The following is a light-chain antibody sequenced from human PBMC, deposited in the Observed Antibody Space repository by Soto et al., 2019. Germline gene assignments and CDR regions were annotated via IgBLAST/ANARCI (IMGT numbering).Light chain of an antibody. CDR1: QSVSSSY. CDR3: QQYGSSPYT. Sequence: EIVLTQSPGTLSLSPGERATLSCRASQSVSSSYLAWYQQKPGQAPRLLIYVASNRATGIPDRFSGSGSGTDFPLTISRLEPEDFAVYYCQQYGSSPYTFGQGTKLEIK. J-gene: IGKJ2*01. V-gene: IGKV3-20*01. CDR2: VAS.